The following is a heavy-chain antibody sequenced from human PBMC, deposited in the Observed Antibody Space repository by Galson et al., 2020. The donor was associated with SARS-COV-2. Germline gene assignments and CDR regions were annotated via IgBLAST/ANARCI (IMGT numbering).Heavy chain of an antibody. CDR1: GGSISSYY. Sequence: SQTLSLTCTVSGGSISSYYWSWIRQPAGKGLEWIGRIYTSGSTNYNPSLKSRVTMSVDTSKNQFSLKLSSVTAADTAVYYCARIIAAAGGYYYYGMDVWGQGTTVTVSS. V-gene: IGHV4-4*07. D-gene: IGHD6-13*01. CDR2: IYTSGST. J-gene: IGHJ6*02. CDR3: ARIIAAAGGYYYYGMDV.